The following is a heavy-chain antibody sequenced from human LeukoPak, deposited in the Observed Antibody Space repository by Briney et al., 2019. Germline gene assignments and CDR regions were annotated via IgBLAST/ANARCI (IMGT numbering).Heavy chain of an antibody. J-gene: IGHJ4*02. CDR2: ISAYNGNT. CDR3: ARRDISGSSSG. V-gene: IGHV1-18*01. Sequence: GASVKVSCKASGYTFTRYGISWVRQAPGQGLEWMGWISAYNGNTNYAQKLQGRVTITTDTSTSTAYMELRSLRSDDTAVYYCARRDISGSSSGWGQGTLVTVSS. D-gene: IGHD1-26*01. CDR1: GYTFTRYG.